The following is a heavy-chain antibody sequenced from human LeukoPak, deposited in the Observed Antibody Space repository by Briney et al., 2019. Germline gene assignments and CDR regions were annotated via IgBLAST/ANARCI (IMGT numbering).Heavy chain of an antibody. CDR3: ARGYYDFWSGYSAGYFDY. J-gene: IGHJ4*02. CDR2: ISSSSSYI. Sequence: PGGSLRLSCAASGFTFSSCSMNWVRQAPGKGLEWVSSISSSSSYIYYADSVKGRFTISRDNAKNSLYLQMDSLRAEDTAVYYCARGYYDFWSGYSAGYFDYWGQGTLVTVSS. CDR1: GFTFSSCS. D-gene: IGHD3-3*01. V-gene: IGHV3-21*01.